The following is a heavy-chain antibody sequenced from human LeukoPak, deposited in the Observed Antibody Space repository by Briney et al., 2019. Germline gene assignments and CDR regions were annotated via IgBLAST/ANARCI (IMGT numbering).Heavy chain of an antibody. CDR1: GYTFTSYA. Sequence: ASVKVSCKASGYTFTSYAMHWVRQAPGQRLEWMGWINAGNGNTKYSQKFQGRVTITRDTSASTAYMELSSLRSEDTAVYYCARVMSSGSYNNWFDPWGQGTLVTVSS. D-gene: IGHD1-26*01. CDR3: ARVMSSGSYNNWFDP. V-gene: IGHV1-3*01. CDR2: INAGNGNT. J-gene: IGHJ5*02.